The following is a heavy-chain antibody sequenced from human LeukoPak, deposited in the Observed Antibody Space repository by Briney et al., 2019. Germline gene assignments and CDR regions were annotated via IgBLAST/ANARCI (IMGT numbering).Heavy chain of an antibody. CDR3: TTHLQYGGNSG. J-gene: IGHJ4*02. Sequence: PGGSLRLSCEASGFTFTSYAMHWVRQAPGKGLEWLGRLKSKIDGGATDYAAPVKGRFTISRDDSKNTLYLQLNSLRTEDTAVYYCTTHLQYGGNSGWGQGTLVTVSS. V-gene: IGHV3-15*05. CDR2: LKSKIDGGAT. CDR1: GFTFTSYA. D-gene: IGHD4-23*01.